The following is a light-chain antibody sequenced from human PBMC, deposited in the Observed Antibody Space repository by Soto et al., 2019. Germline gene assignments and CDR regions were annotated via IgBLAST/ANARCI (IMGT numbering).Light chain of an antibody. CDR2: AAS. V-gene: IGKV1-39*01. CDR1: QSISSY. CDR3: QQSYSTPRT. Sequence: DIQMTQSPSSLSASVGDRVTITCRASQSISSYLNWYQQKPGKAPKLLIYAASSLQSGVPSRFSGSGSGTDFTLTISSLQPEDFATCYCQQSYSTPRTFGQGTQVEIK. J-gene: IGKJ1*01.